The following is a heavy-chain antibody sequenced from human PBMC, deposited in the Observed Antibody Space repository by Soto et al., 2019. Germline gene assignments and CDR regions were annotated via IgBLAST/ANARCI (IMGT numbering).Heavy chain of an antibody. J-gene: IGHJ6*03. CDR2: MNPNSGNT. D-gene: IGHD3-3*01. CDR3: ARAQTHDYDFWSGYPYYYYMDV. Sequence: ASVKVSCKASGYTFTRYDINWVRQATGQGLEWMGWMNPNSGNTGYAQKFQGRVTMTRNTSISTAYMELSSLRSEDTAVYYCARAQTHDYDFWSGYPYYYYMDVWGKGTTVTVSS. CDR1: GYTFTRYD. V-gene: IGHV1-8*01.